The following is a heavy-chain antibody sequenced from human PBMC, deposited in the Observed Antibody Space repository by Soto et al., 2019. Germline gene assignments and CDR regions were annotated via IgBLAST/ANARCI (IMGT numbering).Heavy chain of an antibody. D-gene: IGHD3-10*01. Sequence: EGQLLESGGGLVQPGGSQRLSCVASGFTFSIFAMRWVRQAPGKGLEWLSTISSNSARTYYADSVKGRFTISRDNSNDPQLLQMNSLRAEDTAIYYCANFGTLFWFGESSDVQWGVGVLVTVSS. CDR1: GFTFSIFA. CDR2: ISSNSART. J-gene: IGHJ4*02. V-gene: IGHV3-23*01. CDR3: ANFGTLFWFGESSDVQ.